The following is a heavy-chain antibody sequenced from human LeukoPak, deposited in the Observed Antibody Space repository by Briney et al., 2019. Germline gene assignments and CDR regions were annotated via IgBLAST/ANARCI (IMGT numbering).Heavy chain of an antibody. CDR1: GFTFSSYG. Sequence: GGSLNLSCAASGFTFSSYGMHWVGRVPGKGREGLAVIWYDGSNKYYADSVKGRFTISRDNSKNTLYLQMNSLRAEDTAVYYCARENTPLLAFDIWGQGTMVTVSS. D-gene: IGHD5-18*01. V-gene: IGHV3-33*01. CDR2: IWYDGSNK. CDR3: ARENTPLLAFDI. J-gene: IGHJ3*02.